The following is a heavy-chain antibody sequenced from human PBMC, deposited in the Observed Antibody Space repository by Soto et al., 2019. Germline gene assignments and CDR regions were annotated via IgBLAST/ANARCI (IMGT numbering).Heavy chain of an antibody. Sequence: SETLSLTCAVYGGSFSGYYWSWIRKPPGKGLEWIGEINHSGSTNYNPSLKSRVTISVDTSKNQFSLKLSSVTAADTAVYYCARMTVRYCSGRSSYPSFSNYCMDVWGQGTTVTVSS. J-gene: IGHJ6*02. CDR1: GGSFSGYY. CDR2: INHSGST. D-gene: IGHD2-15*01. V-gene: IGHV4-34*01. CDR3: ARMTVRYCSGRSSYPSFSNYCMDV.